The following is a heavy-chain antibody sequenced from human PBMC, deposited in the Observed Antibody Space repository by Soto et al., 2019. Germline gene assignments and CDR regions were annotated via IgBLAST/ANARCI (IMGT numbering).Heavy chain of an antibody. CDR1: GGSISSYY. J-gene: IGHJ4*02. V-gene: IGHV4-59*08. Sequence: SETLSLTCTVSGGSISSYYWSWIRQPPGKGLEWIGYIYYSGSTNYNPSLKSRVTISVDTSKNQFSLKLSSVTAADTAVYYCARLGYSGYRGPFDYWGQGTLVTVSS. D-gene: IGHD5-12*01. CDR2: IYYSGST. CDR3: ARLGYSGYRGPFDY.